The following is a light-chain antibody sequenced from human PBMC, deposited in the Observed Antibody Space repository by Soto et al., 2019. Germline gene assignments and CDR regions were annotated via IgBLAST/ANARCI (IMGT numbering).Light chain of an antibody. J-gene: IGLJ3*02. Sequence: QSVLTQPPSVSAASGQKVTISCSGRTSNIGNNYVYWYQQLPGTAPKLLIYENNKRASGIPDRFSGSKSGTSATLGITGLQTGDEADYYCGTWDSSLSAGVFGGGTKLTVL. CDR3: GTWDSSLSAGV. CDR2: ENN. CDR1: TSNIGNNY. V-gene: IGLV1-51*01.